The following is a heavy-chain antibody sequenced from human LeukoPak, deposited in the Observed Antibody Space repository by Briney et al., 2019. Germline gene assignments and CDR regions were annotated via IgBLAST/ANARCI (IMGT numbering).Heavy chain of an antibody. CDR2: IGTASDT. CDR1: GFTLSSFD. D-gene: IGHD1-1*01. CDR3: ARGPPRGKYYYMDV. Sequence: GGSLRLSCAASGFTLSSFDMRWVRQPTGRGLEWVSTIGTASDTYFPGSVEGRFTLSRDNAKNSLYLQMNSLTAGDTAVYYCARGPPRGKYYYMDVWGKGTTVTVSS. J-gene: IGHJ6*03. V-gene: IGHV3-13*01.